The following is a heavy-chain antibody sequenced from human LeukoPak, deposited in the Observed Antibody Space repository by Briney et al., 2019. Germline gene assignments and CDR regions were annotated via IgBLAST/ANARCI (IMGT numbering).Heavy chain of an antibody. V-gene: IGHV1-18*01. J-gene: IGHJ6*03. D-gene: IGHD6-13*01. CDR2: ISAYNGNT. CDR3: ARDSGSYSSSSYMDV. CDR1: GYTLTIYG. Sequence: ASVTVSCKASGYTLTIYGISWVRQAPGQGLEWMGWISAYNGNTNYAQKLQGRVTMTTDTSTSTAYMELRSLRSDDTAVYYCARDSGSYSSSSYMDVWGKGTTVTVSS.